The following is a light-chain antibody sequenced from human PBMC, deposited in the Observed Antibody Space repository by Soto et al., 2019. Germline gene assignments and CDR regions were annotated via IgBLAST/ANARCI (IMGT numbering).Light chain of an antibody. CDR2: DAS. J-gene: IGKJ1*01. CDR1: QSVSTY. CDR3: HQYNFWPT. Sequence: EIVLTQSPSTLSLYPGERATLSCRASQSVSTYLAWYEQRPGQAPRLLIYDASTRATGIPARFSGSGSETEFTLTISSLQSEDFAVYYCHQYNFWPTFGQGTKV. V-gene: IGKV3-11*01.